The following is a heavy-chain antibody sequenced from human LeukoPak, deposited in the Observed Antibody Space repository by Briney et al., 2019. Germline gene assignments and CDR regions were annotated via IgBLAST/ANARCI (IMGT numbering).Heavy chain of an antibody. V-gene: IGHV4-34*01. CDR3: ARIGSHCSGTSCYGDY. Sequence: PSETLSLTCAVYGGSFSDYYWSWIRQPPGEGLEWIGEIDHNGNTDYNPSLKSRVTISIDTSKNQFSLKLDSVTAADTAVYYCARIGSHCSGTSCYGDYWGQGTLVTVSS. CDR2: IDHNGNT. D-gene: IGHD2-2*01. J-gene: IGHJ4*02. CDR1: GGSFSDYY.